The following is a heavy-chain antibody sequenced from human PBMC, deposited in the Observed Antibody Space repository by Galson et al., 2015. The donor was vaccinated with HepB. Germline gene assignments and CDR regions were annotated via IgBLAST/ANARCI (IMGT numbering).Heavy chain of an antibody. CDR2: IRNGANYYAT. Sequence: SGFTFSGSGIHWVRQAPGKGLEWVGRIRNGANYYATAYAPSVRGKFTVSRDDLKSTAYLQMNSLTPEDTAVHYCTRPGYGSSWFLDYAHGVDVWGQGTTVTVSS. J-gene: IGHJ6*02. CDR3: TRPGYGSSWFLDYAHGVDV. CDR1: GFTFSGSG. V-gene: IGHV3-73*01. D-gene: IGHD3/OR15-3a*01.